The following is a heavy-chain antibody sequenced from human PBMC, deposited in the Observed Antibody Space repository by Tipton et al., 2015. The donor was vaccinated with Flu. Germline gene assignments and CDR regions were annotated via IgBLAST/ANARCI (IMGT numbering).Heavy chain of an antibody. CDR1: GFTFSSFA. CDR3: ARALASGEAS. Sequence: SLRLSCAASGFTFSSFAMNWVRQSPGKGPEWVSGISGSGSSTFYADSVKGRFTISRDNAKSSLYLQMNILRGEDTAFYYCARALASGEASWGQGTLVTVSS. D-gene: IGHD2-15*01. J-gene: IGHJ5*02. CDR2: ISGSGSST. V-gene: IGHV3-23*01.